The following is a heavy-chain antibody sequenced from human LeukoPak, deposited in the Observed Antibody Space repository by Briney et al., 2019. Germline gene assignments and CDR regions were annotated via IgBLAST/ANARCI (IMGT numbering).Heavy chain of an antibody. D-gene: IGHD3-3*01. CDR1: GGSLSGYY. CDR2: INHSGST. CDR3: ASWRDFAFDY. V-gene: IGHV4-34*01. J-gene: IGHJ4*02. Sequence: SETLSLTCAVYGGSLSGYYWSWIRQPPGKGLEWIGEINHSGSTNYNPSLKSRVTISVDTSKNQFSLKLSSVTAADTAVYYCASWRDFAFDYWGQGTLVTVSS.